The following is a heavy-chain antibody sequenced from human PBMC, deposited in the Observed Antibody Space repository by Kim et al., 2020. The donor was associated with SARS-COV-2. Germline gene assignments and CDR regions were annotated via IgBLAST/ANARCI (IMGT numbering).Heavy chain of an antibody. J-gene: IGHJ6*02. CDR1: GFTFSSYS. D-gene: IGHD3-16*01. V-gene: IGHV3-48*02. CDR2: ISSSSTI. Sequence: GGSLRLSCAASGFTFSSYSMNWVRQAPGKGLEWVSYISSSSTIYYADSVKGRFTISRDNAKNSLYLQMNSLRDEDTAVYYCARDPPKVTFGGVMWAYYYGMDVWGQGTTVTVSS. CDR3: ARDPPKVTFGGVMWAYYYGMDV.